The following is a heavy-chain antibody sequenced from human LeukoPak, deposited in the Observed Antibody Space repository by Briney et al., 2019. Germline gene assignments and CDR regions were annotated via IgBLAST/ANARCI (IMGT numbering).Heavy chain of an antibody. D-gene: IGHD2-15*01. J-gene: IGHJ5*02. V-gene: IGHV3-9*01. CDR3: AKSGQYCSGGTCQNWFDP. Sequence: PGGSLRLSCAASGFTFANYAMHWVRQAPGKGLEGVSSISWNSGNTDYADSVKGRFTISRDNAKNSLYLQMNSLRVEDTALYYCAKSGQYCSGGTCQNWFDPWGQGTLVTVSS. CDR2: ISWNSGNT. CDR1: GFTFANYA.